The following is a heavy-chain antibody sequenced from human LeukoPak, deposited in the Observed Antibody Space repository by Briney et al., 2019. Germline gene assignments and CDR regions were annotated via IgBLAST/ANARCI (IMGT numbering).Heavy chain of an antibody. J-gene: IGHJ4*02. CDR3: ARGELYSGSYYFGY. Sequence: GGSLRLSCAASGFTFSSYWMSWVRQAPGKGLEWVANIKQDGSEKYYVDSVKGRFTISRDNAKNSLYLQMNSLRAEDTAVYYCARGELYSGSYYFGYWGQGTLVTVSS. V-gene: IGHV3-7*01. CDR1: GFTFSSYW. D-gene: IGHD1-26*01. CDR2: IKQDGSEK.